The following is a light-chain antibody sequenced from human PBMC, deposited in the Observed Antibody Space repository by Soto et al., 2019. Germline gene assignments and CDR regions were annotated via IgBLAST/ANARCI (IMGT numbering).Light chain of an antibody. CDR1: SSNIGAGYP. CDR3: QSSDSSLSRRWV. V-gene: IGLV1-40*03. CDR2: G. J-gene: IGLJ3*02. Sequence: QAVVTQPPSVSGAPGQRVTISCTGSSSNIGAGYPVHWYQQLPGTAPKLLVAGNRPSGVPDRFSVSKSGASASLAITGLQAEDEADYYCQSSDSSLSRRWVFGGGIKLTVL.